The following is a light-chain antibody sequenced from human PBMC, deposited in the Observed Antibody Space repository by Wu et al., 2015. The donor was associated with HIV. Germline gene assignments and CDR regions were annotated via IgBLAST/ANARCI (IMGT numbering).Light chain of an antibody. Sequence: EIVLTQSPATLSLSPGERATLSCRASQSVSSYLAWYQQKPGQAPRLLIYDASNRATAIPARFSGSGSGTDFTLTISSLEPEDFAVYYCQQYGSSPGTFGQGTKVEIK. CDR3: QQYGSSPGT. CDR2: DAS. V-gene: IGKV3-11*01. CDR1: QSVSSY. J-gene: IGKJ1*01.